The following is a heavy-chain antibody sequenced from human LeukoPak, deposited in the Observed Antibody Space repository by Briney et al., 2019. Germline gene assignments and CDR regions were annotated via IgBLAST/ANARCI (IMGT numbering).Heavy chain of an antibody. J-gene: IGHJ1*01. D-gene: IGHD2-21*02. Sequence: GGSLRLSCVVSGFTFNRCRMNWVRQAPGKGLERVAHINPDGRDTYYVDSVKGRFTISRDNAQNSMYLQMNSLGVEDTAVYYCTSWGDTTAEYFQRWGQGTLVTVSS. CDR2: INPDGRDT. V-gene: IGHV3-7*01. CDR1: GFTFNRCR. CDR3: TSWGDTTAEYFQR.